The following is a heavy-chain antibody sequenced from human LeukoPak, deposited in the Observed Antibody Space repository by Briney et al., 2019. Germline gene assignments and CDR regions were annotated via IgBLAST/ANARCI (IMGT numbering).Heavy chain of an antibody. CDR1: GFTFSTYA. D-gene: IGHD6-6*01. J-gene: IGHJ6*02. V-gene: IGHV3-23*01. Sequence: GGSLRLSCSSSGFTFSTYAMSWVRQAPGKGLEWVSDISHKGDSTQYADSVKGRFTISRDNSKNTLSLQMNSMRVEDTAVYYCAKFDTGQLVFHFYGLDVWGRGTTVTVSS. CDR2: ISHKGDST. CDR3: AKFDTGQLVFHFYGLDV.